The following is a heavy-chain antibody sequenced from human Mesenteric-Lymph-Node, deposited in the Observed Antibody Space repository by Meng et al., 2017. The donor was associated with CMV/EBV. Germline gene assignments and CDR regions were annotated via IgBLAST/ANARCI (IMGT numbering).Heavy chain of an antibody. V-gene: IGHV3-43D*03. Sequence: GESLKISCAASGFTFDDYAMHWVRQAPGKGLEWVSLISWDGGSTYYADSVKGRFTISRDNSKNSLYPQMNSLRAEDTAVYYCARDLGYCSSISCYEADYWGQGTLVTVSS. D-gene: IGHD2-2*01. CDR2: ISWDGGST. CDR1: GFTFDDYA. J-gene: IGHJ4*02. CDR3: ARDLGYCSSISCYEADY.